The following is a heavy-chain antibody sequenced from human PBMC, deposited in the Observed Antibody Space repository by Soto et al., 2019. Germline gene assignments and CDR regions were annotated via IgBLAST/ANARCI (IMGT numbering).Heavy chain of an antibody. Sequence: QVQLVQSGAEVKKPGSSVKVSCKASGGNYSSYAISWVRQAPGQGLQWMGGLIPISGTANDAQTFQGRVTITADESTSTAYMELSSLRSEDTAVYFCARSQRSRTSIARYYYYYGMDVWGPGTTVTVSS. CDR3: ARSQRSRTSIARYYYYYGMDV. CDR1: GGNYSSYA. D-gene: IGHD6-6*01. V-gene: IGHV1-69*01. CDR2: LIPISGTA. J-gene: IGHJ6*02.